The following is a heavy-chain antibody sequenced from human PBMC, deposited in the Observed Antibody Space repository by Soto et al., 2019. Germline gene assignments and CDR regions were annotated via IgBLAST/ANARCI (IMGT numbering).Heavy chain of an antibody. V-gene: IGHV3-30*03. CDR1: GFTFSSYG. J-gene: IGHJ3*02. CDR2: ISYDVSNK. D-gene: IGHD3-22*01. CDR3: ARDFLWGYDSSGYYEANANAFDI. Sequence: PGGSLRLSCAASGFTFSSYGMHWVRQAPGKGLEWVAFISYDVSNKYYANSVKGRFTISRDNSKNTLYLRMNSLRADDTAVYYCARDFLWGYDSSGYYEANANAFDIWGQGTMVTVSS.